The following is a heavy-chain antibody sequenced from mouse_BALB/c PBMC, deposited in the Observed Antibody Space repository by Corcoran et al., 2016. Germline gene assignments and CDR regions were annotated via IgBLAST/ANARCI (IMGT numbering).Heavy chain of an antibody. CDR2: INPYNGGT. CDR1: VYSFTGYA. V-gene: IGHV1-18*01. Sequence: EIQLQQSGPELVKPGASMKIACKASVYSFTGYAVNWVKQSNGKNLEWIVLINPYNGGTSYNQKFKGKETLTVDQSSSTAYMELLSLTSEDSAVYYCARRRSTVSAMDYWGQGTSVTVSS. J-gene: IGHJ4*01. D-gene: IGHD1-1*01. CDR3: ARRRSTVSAMDY.